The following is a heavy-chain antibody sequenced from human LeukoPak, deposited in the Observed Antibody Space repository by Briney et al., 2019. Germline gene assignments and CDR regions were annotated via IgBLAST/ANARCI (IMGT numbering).Heavy chain of an antibody. CDR1: GFTFSTYW. CDR2: IKQDGSEK. Sequence: GGSLRLSCEASGFTFSTYWMSWVRQAPGKGLEWVANIKQDGSEKYYVDSVKGRFTISRDNSKNSLYLQMNSLRAEDTAMYYCARDSAGNDYWGQGTLVTVSS. V-gene: IGHV3-7*01. D-gene: IGHD6-13*01. CDR3: ARDSAGNDY. J-gene: IGHJ4*02.